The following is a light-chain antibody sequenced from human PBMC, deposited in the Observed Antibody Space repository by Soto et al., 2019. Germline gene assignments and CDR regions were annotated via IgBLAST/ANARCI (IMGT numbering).Light chain of an antibody. CDR1: HTVRNNY. CDR2: DAS. Sequence: EFVLTQSPGTLSFSPGERATLSCRASHTVRNNYLAWYQQKPGQAPRLLIYDASSRATGIPDRFSGGGSGTDFTLTISRLEPEDFAVYYCQQRSNWPWTFGQGTKVDIK. J-gene: IGKJ1*01. CDR3: QQRSNWPWT. V-gene: IGKV3D-20*02.